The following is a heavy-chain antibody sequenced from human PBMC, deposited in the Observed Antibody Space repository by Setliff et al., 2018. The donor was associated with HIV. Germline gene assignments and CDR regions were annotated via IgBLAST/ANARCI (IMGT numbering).Heavy chain of an antibody. J-gene: IGHJ4*02. D-gene: IGHD2-2*01. V-gene: IGHV4-4*07. Sequence: SETLSLTCTVSGDSIKSHHWSWIRQPAGKGLEWIGRIYFSGSTNYNPSLKSRVTISVDTSKNQFSLKLKSVTAADTALYYCASPGGYCSSTSCHSFDYWGQGTLVTVSS. CDR1: GDSIKSHH. CDR3: ASPGGYCSSTSCHSFDY. CDR2: IYFSGST.